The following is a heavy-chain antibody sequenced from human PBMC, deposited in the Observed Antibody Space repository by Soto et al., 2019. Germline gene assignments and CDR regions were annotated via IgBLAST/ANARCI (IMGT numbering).Heavy chain of an antibody. V-gene: IGHV3-15*01. CDR3: ASTPSWSYDYYGMDV. J-gene: IGHJ6*02. CDR1: GFTFSDSW. CDR2: IKSKTDGGTT. D-gene: IGHD6-13*01. Sequence: GGSLRLSCAAAGFTFSDSWMTWVRQAPGKGLEWLGRIKSKTDGGTTDYAASVKGRFTISRDDSKNTLYLQINSLKTGDTAVYYCASTPSWSYDYYGMDVWGQGTTVTVSS.